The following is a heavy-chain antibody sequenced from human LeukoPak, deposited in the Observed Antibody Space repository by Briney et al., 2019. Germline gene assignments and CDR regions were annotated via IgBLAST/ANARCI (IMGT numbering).Heavy chain of an antibody. CDR2: IYSSGST. V-gene: IGHV4-4*07. D-gene: IGHD3-10*01. CDR3: VRGDGSGTYWFDP. Sequence: SETLSLTCTVSGGSISSSYWGWIRQPAGKGLEWIGRIYSSGSTNYNPSLKSRVTMSVDTSKNQFFLKLTSVTAADTAVYYCVRGDGSGTYWFDPWGQGTLVTVSS. J-gene: IGHJ5*02. CDR1: GGSISSSY.